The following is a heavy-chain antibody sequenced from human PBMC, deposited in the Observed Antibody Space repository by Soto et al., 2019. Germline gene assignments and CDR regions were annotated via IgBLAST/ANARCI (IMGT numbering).Heavy chain of an antibody. V-gene: IGHV3-23*01. Sequence: EVQLLESGGGLVQPGGSLRLSCAASGFTFRSYAMSWVRQAPGKGLEWVSALSGSGGTTYYADYVKGRFTISRDNSKNTLYLQMTSLRAEDTAVYYCAKDIHTFSGGDYMDVWGKGTTVTVSS. CDR2: LSGSGGTT. D-gene: IGHD2-15*01. CDR3: AKDIHTFSGGDYMDV. CDR1: GFTFRSYA. J-gene: IGHJ6*03.